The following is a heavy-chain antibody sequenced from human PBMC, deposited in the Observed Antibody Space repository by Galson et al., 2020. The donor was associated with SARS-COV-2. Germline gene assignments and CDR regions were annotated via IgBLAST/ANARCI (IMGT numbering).Heavy chain of an antibody. V-gene: IGHV1-69*01. J-gene: IGHJ4*02. CDR2: IIPIFGTA. CDR3: ARLPRGDVDIVAITGVD. Sequence: IIPIFGTANYAQKFQGRVTITADESTSTAYMELSSLRSEDTAVYYCARLPRGDVDIVAITGVDWGQGTLVTVSS. D-gene: IGHD5-12*01.